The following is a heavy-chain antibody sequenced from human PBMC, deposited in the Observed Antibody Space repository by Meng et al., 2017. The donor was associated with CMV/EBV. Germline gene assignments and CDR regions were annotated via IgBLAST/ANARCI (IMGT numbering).Heavy chain of an antibody. V-gene: IGHV3-48*03. CDR1: GFTFSSYE. J-gene: IGHJ5*02. Sequence: GESLKISCAASGFTFSSYEMNWVRQAPGKGLEWVSYISSSCISIYYADSVKGRFTISRDNAKNSLYLQMHSLRAEDTAVYYCARGVVITIFGPPYNWFDPWGQGTLVTVSS. D-gene: IGHD3-3*01. CDR3: ARGVVITIFGPPYNWFDP. CDR2: ISSSCISI.